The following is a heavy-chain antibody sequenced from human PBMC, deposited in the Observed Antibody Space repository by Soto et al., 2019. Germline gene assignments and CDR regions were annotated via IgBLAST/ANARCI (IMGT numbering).Heavy chain of an antibody. CDR3: AAGEARSRNLDPHYLDF. Sequence: PAETLSLTCTVSGGSMRNYFWTWIRRPPGKGLEWIGYIHYSGTTSFFPSYNPSLRSRVTISEDTSKNQFSLKLLSVTTADTAVSFCAAGEARSRNLDPHYLDFWGQGPLGTASS. J-gene: IGHJ4*02. D-gene: IGHD6-13*01. CDR1: GGSMRNYF. CDR2: IHYSGTT. V-gene: IGHV4-59*01.